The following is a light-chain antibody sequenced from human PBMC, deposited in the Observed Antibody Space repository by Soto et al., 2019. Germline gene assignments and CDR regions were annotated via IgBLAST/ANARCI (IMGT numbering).Light chain of an antibody. Sequence: QAVLTQSPSASASLGASFKLTCTLSSGHSSYAIAWHQQQPEKGPRYLMKLNSDGSHSKGDGIPDRFSGSSSGAERYLTISSLQSEDEADYYCQTWGTGIRVFGGGTKVTVL. CDR1: SGHSSYA. CDR3: QTWGTGIRV. CDR2: LNSDGSH. J-gene: IGLJ2*01. V-gene: IGLV4-69*01.